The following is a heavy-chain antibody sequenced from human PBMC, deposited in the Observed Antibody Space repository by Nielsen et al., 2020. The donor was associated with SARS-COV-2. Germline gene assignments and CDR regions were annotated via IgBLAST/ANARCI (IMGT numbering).Heavy chain of an antibody. D-gene: IGHD2-15*01. CDR1: GFTFSSYG. CDR2: ISYDGSNK. Sequence: GESLKISCAASGFTFSSYGMHWVRQAPGKGLEWVAVISYDGSNKYYADSVKGRFTISRDNSKNTLYLQMNSLRAEDTAVYYCARDFLYCSGGSCYQDYWGQGTLVTVSS. CDR3: ARDFLYCSGGSCYQDY. V-gene: IGHV3-30*03. J-gene: IGHJ4*02.